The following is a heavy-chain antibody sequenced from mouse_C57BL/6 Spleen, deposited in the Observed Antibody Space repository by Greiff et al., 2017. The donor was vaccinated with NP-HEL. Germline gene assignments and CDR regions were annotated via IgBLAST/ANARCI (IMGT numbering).Heavy chain of an antibody. CDR2: IYPGNSDT. V-gene: IGHV1-5*01. Sequence: EVQLQQSGTVLARPGASVKMSCKTSGYTFTSYWMHWVKQRPGQGLEWIGAIYPGNSDTSYNQKFKGKAKLTAVTSASTAYMELSSLTNEDSAVYYCTSGSSYEAWFAYWGQGTLVTVSA. CDR3: TSGSSYEAWFAY. CDR1: GYTFTSYW. J-gene: IGHJ3*01. D-gene: IGHD1-1*01.